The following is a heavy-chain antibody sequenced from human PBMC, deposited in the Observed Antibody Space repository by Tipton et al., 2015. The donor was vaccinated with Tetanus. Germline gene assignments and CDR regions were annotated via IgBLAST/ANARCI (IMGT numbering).Heavy chain of an antibody. V-gene: IGHV4-61*08. Sequence: TLSLTCTVSGGSVNSGGYYWSWIRQPPGKGLGWIGNASYSGSSNYNPSLKSRVIISIDASKNHFSLKLRSVPAADTAVYYCARTSGYMYSDCWGQGTLVTVSS. CDR3: ARTSGYMYSDC. CDR2: ASYSGSS. J-gene: IGHJ4*02. D-gene: IGHD3-3*01. CDR1: GGSVNSGGYY.